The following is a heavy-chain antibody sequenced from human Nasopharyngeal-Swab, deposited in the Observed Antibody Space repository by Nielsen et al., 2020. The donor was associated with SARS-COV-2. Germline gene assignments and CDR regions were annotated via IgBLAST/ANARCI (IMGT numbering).Heavy chain of an antibody. CDR3: ARGFRSGRYYGGFYFDY. D-gene: IGHD1-26*01. J-gene: IGHJ4*02. V-gene: IGHV1-46*01. CDR2: LYPSSGDT. CDR1: GYTLTKYH. Sequence: ASVKVSCKASGYTLTKYHMHWVRQAPGQGLEWMGILYPSSGDTTYAQKFQGRLTMTRDTSTSTVYMELSSLGYEDTALYYCARGFRSGRYYGGFYFDYWGQGALVTVSS.